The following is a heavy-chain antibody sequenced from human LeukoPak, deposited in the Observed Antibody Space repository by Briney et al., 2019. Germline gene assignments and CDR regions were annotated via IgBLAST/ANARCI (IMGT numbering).Heavy chain of an antibody. CDR3: AKGIYSSGWSYFDY. CDR1: GFTFSNSA. J-gene: IGHJ4*01. D-gene: IGHD6-19*01. V-gene: IGHV3-23*01. CDR2: LSGSGITT. Sequence: GGSLRLSCAASGFTFSNSAMSWVRQAPGKGLEWVSTLSGSGITTYYAVSVKGRFTISRDNSKNTLYLQMNSLRAEDTAVYYCAKGIYSSGWSYFDYWGHGTLVTVSS.